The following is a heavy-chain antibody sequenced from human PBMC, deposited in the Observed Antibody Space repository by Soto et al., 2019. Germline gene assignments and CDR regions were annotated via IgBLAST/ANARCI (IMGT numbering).Heavy chain of an antibody. J-gene: IGHJ3*02. D-gene: IGHD5-12*01. V-gene: IGHV3-30-3*01. CDR2: ISYDGSNK. CDR3: ARAARFSGYDYGGAFDI. Sequence: GGSLRLSCAASGFTFSSYAMHWVRQAPGKGLEWVAVISYDGSNKYYADSVKGRFTISRDNSKNTLYLQMNSLRAEDTAVYYCARAARFSGYDYGGAFDIWGQGTMVTVSS. CDR1: GFTFSSYA.